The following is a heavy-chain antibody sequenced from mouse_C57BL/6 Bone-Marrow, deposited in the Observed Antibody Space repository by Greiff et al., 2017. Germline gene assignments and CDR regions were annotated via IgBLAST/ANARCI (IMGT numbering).Heavy chain of an antibody. V-gene: IGHV1-81*01. Sequence: QVQLQQSGAELARPGASVKLSCKASGYTFTSYGISWVKQRTGQGLEWIGEIYPRSGNTYYNEKFKGKATLTADKSSSTAYMELRSLTSEDSAVYFCARRLDYGSSSWFADWGQGTLVTVSA. CDR2: IYPRSGNT. CDR1: GYTFTSYG. CDR3: ARRLDYGSSSWFAD. D-gene: IGHD1-1*01. J-gene: IGHJ3*01.